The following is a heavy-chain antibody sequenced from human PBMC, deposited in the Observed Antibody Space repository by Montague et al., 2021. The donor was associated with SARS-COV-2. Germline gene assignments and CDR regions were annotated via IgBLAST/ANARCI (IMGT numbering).Heavy chain of an antibody. Sequence: TLSLTCTVSGGSISSRGYYWSWIRQPAGKGLEWIGRIYTSGTTNYNPSLKSRVTISVDTSKNQFSLKLTSVTAADTAVYYCARFTAVTSSLDFWGQGTLVHSSS. CDR2: IYTSGTT. CDR1: GGSISSRGYY. CDR3: ARFTAVTSSLDF. D-gene: IGHD4-23*01. J-gene: IGHJ4*02. V-gene: IGHV4-61*02.